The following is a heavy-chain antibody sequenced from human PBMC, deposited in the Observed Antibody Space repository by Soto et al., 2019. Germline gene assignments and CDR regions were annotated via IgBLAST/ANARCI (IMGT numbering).Heavy chain of an antibody. V-gene: IGHV5-51*01. CDR2: IHPSDFDT. CDR3: ARPFIAAAGRGSSAFDI. D-gene: IGHD6-13*01. J-gene: IGHJ3*02. Sequence: GESLKISCKGSGYSFTSYWIGWVRQMPGKGLEWMGIIHPSDFDTRYSPSFQGQVTISADKSISTAYLQWSSLKASDTAMYYCARPFIAAAGRGSSAFDIWGQGTMVTVSS. CDR1: GYSFTSYW.